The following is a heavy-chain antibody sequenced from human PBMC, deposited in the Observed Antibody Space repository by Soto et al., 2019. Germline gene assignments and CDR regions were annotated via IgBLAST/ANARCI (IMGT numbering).Heavy chain of an antibody. CDR3: ARMYSSGSGWFHP. CDR2: FYSSGSI. V-gene: IGHV4-31*03. Sequence: SETLSLTCFVSGYSITAGGYYWSWIRHHPGKGLEWIGSFYSSGSIIYNPPLRSRVSISGDTSSNQFSMSLTSVTAADTARYYCARMYSSGSGWFHPWGQGTLVTVSS. D-gene: IGHD6-19*01. J-gene: IGHJ5*02. CDR1: GYSITAGGYY.